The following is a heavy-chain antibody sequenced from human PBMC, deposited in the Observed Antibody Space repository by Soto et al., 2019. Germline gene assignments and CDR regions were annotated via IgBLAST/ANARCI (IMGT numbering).Heavy chain of an antibody. V-gene: IGHV1-69*12. Sequence: QVQLVQSGAEVKKPGSSVKVSCKASGGTFSSYAISWVRQAPGQGLEWMGGIIPIFGTANYAQKFQGRVTITADESTSTAYLGLSSLRSEDTAVYYCARDRAYGDYEARWFAPWGQGTLVTVSS. J-gene: IGHJ5*02. CDR1: GGTFSSYA. D-gene: IGHD4-17*01. CDR2: IIPIFGTA. CDR3: ARDRAYGDYEARWFAP.